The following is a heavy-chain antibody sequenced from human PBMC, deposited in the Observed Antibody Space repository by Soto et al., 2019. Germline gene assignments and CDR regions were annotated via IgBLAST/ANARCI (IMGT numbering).Heavy chain of an antibody. CDR2: ISGSGGST. V-gene: IGHV3-23*01. D-gene: IGHD5-12*01. Sequence: GGSLRLSCAASGFTFSSYAMSWVRQAPGKGLEWVSAISGSGGSTYYADSVKGRFTISRDNSKNTLYLQMNSLRAEDTAVYYCAKDFGLGSGYEYDYWGQGTPVTVSS. J-gene: IGHJ4*02. CDR3: AKDFGLGSGYEYDY. CDR1: GFTFSSYA.